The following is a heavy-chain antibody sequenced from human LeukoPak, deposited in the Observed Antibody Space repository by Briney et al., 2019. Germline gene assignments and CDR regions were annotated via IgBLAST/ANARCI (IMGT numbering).Heavy chain of an antibody. V-gene: IGHV1-18*01. D-gene: IGHD2-21*01. Sequence: ASVKVSCKASGYTFTSYGIGWVRQAPGQGLEWMGWISAYNGNTNYAQKLQGRVTMTTDTSTSTAYMNLRSLRSEDTAVYYCARDCGGRPGTKVNYFDYWGRGTLVTVSS. CDR2: ISAYNGNT. CDR1: GYTFTSYG. J-gene: IGHJ4*02. CDR3: ARDCGGRPGTKVNYFDY.